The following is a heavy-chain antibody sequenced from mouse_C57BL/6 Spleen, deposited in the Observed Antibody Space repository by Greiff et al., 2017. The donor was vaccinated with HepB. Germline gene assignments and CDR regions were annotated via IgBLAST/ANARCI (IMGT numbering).Heavy chain of an antibody. D-gene: IGHD2-12*01. CDR3: ARDTGHYPYGGYFDV. CDR1: GFTFSSYA. V-gene: IGHV5-4*01. J-gene: IGHJ1*03. CDR2: ISDGGSYT. Sequence: EVKVVESGGGLVKPGGSLKLSCAASGFTFSSYAMSWVRQTPDKRLEWVATISDGGSYTYYPDNVKGRFTISRDNAKNNLYLQMSHLKSEDTAMYYCARDTGHYPYGGYFDVWGTGTTVTVSS.